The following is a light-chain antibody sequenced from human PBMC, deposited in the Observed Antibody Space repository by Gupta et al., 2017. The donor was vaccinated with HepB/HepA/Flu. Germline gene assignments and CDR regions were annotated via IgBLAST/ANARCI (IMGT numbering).Light chain of an antibody. CDR1: QSVSIY. CDR2: DGS. J-gene: IGKJ4*01. Sequence: EIVSTQSPATLSLSPGERATLSCRASQSVSIYLAWYQQKPGQAPRLLIYDGSITAAGLPGRFSGSGSGTDFTLTISSLEPEDLAVYYCQQRCKWPHTFGRGTKVEIK. V-gene: IGKV3-11*01. CDR3: QQRCKWPHT.